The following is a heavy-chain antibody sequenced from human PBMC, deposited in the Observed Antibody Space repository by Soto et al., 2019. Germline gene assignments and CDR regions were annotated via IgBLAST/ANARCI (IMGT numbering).Heavy chain of an antibody. CDR2: IGATDGST. D-gene: IGHD1-1*01. CDR1: GFTFNNYP. Sequence: PGGSLRLSCAASGFTFNNYPMYWVRQAPGKGLEWVSAIGATDGSTYYAESVKGRFTISRDNSGNTLFLQMNSLRTEDTAVYYCAKATGATSVYYFDSWGPGILVTVSS. J-gene: IGHJ4*02. V-gene: IGHV3-23*01. CDR3: AKATGATSVYYFDS.